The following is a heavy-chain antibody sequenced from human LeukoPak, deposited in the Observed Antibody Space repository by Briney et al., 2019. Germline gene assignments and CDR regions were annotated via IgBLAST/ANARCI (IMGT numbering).Heavy chain of an antibody. V-gene: IGHV1-8*03. CDR1: GYTFTSYD. J-gene: IGHJ6*03. Sequence: ASVKVSCKASGYTFTSYDINWVRQATGQGLEWMGWMNPNSGNTGYAQKFQGRVTITRNTSISTAYMELSSLRSEDTAVYYCATTIAAAGTGAYYYYYMDVWGKGTTVTVSS. CDR3: ATTIAAAGTGAYYYYYMDV. CDR2: MNPNSGNT. D-gene: IGHD6-13*01.